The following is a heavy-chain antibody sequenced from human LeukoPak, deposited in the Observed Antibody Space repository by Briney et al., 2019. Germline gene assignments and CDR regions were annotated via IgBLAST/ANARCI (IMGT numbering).Heavy chain of an antibody. CDR3: ARGHQSSGYYYNAFDI. Sequence: SVKVSCKASGGTFSSYAISWVRQALGQGLEWMGRIIPILGIANYAQKFQGRVTITADKSTSTAYMELSSLRSEDTAVYYCARGHQSSGYYYNAFDIWGQGTMVTVSS. D-gene: IGHD3-22*01. CDR1: GGTFSSYA. J-gene: IGHJ3*02. V-gene: IGHV1-69*04. CDR2: IIPILGIA.